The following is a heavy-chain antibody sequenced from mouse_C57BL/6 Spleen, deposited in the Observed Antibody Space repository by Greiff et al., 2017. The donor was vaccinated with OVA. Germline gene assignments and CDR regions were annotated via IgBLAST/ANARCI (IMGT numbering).Heavy chain of an antibody. V-gene: IGHV5-6*01. D-gene: IGHD2-5*01. Sequence: EVMLVESGGDLVKPGGSLKLSCAASGFTFSSYGMSWVRQTPDKRLEWVATISSGGSYTYYPDSVKGRFTISRDNAKNTLYLQMSSLKSEDTAMYYCARQAYYSNYDWFAYWGQGTLVTVSA. CDR1: GFTFSSYG. CDR2: ISSGGSYT. J-gene: IGHJ3*01. CDR3: ARQAYYSNYDWFAY.